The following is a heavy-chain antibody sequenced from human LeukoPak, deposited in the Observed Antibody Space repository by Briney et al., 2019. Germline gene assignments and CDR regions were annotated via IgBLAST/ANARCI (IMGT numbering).Heavy chain of an antibody. V-gene: IGHV4-28*05. CDR1: RHSIRMRDW. Sequence: KSSETLSLTCAVSRHSIRMRDWWAWLRQPPGKGLEWLGNIYYSGRIYHNPSLQTRVIMSVDSSKNQFSLRLGSVTAMDTAVYYCANTRSGTYYGDSFDIWGQGILVIVSS. CDR3: ANTRSGTYYGDSFDI. D-gene: IGHD1-26*01. J-gene: IGHJ3*02. CDR2: IYYSGRI.